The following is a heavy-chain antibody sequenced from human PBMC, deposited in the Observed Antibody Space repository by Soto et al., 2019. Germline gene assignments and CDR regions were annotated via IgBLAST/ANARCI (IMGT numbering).Heavy chain of an antibody. D-gene: IGHD2-15*01. J-gene: IGHJ4*02. CDR1: GGSLSTNP. CDR2: TGSGTGPG. Sequence: SVKVSCKASGGSLSTNPISWVRQAPGQGLEWMGGTGSGTGPGNHAQKFQGRLTVTADKSTSTVYMELTNLSSEDTAVYYCARRDSGGFYRFFDSWGQGALVTVSS. V-gene: IGHV1-69*06. CDR3: ARRDSGGFYRFFDS.